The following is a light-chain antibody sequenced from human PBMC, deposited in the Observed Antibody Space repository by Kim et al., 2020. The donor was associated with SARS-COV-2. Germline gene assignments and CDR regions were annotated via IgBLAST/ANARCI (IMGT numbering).Light chain of an antibody. CDR2: GAS. CDR3: QKYNSFPWT. CDR1: QGIQNY. J-gene: IGKJ1*01. Sequence: DIQMTQSPSSLSAFVGDRVTITCRASQGIQNYLAWYQQKPGKVPKLLIYGASALQSGVPSRFSGSGSGTDFTLTISSLQPEDVATYYCQKYNSFPWTFGQGTKVEIK. V-gene: IGKV1-27*01.